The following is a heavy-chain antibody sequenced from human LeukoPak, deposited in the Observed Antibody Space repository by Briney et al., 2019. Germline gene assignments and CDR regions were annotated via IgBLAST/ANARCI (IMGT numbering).Heavy chain of an antibody. Sequence: ASVKVSCKASGGTFSSYAISWVRQAPGQGLEWMGRIIPILGIANYAQKFQGRVTITADKSTSTAYMELSSLRSEDTAVYYCARRPHYYDSSGYSYWGQGTLVTVSS. CDR3: ARRPHYYDSSGYSY. J-gene: IGHJ4*02. CDR2: IIPILGIA. D-gene: IGHD3-22*01. CDR1: GGTFSSYA. V-gene: IGHV1-69*04.